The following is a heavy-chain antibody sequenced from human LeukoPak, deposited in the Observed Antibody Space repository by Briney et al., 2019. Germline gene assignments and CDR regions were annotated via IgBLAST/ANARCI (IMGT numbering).Heavy chain of an antibody. J-gene: IGHJ4*02. D-gene: IGHD6-19*01. Sequence: GGSLRLSCAASGFTFSSYSMNWVRQAPGKGLEWVSSISSSGSYIYYADSVKGRFTISRDNAKNSLYLQMNSLRAEDTAVYYCARAAMSYSSGQESGYWGQGTLVTVSS. CDR3: ARAAMSYSSGQESGY. CDR2: ISSSGSYI. V-gene: IGHV3-21*01. CDR1: GFTFSSYS.